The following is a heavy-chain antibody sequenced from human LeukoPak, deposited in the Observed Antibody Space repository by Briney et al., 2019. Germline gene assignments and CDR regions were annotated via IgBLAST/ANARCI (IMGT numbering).Heavy chain of an antibody. D-gene: IGHD5-24*01. V-gene: IGHV3-74*01. CDR2: INTDGGTT. CDR3: ARDNAYMLDY. J-gene: IGHJ4*02. CDR1: GFTFSSYW. Sequence: GGSLRLSCAASGFTFSSYWMNWVRQTPGKGLVWVAHINTDGGTTRYADSVKGRLTVSRDNAKNALYLEMNRLRAEDTAVYYCARDNAYMLDYWGQGTQVTVSS.